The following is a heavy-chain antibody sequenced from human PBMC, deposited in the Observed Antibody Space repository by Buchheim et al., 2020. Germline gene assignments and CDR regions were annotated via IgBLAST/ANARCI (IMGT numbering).Heavy chain of an antibody. V-gene: IGHV3-7*01. CDR3: ASADSGSYPTIFDY. Sequence: EVQLVESGGGLVQPGGSLRLSCAASGFTFSTYWMSWVRQAPGKGLEWVANIKSDGSEKYYVDSVKGRFTISRDNAKNSMQVQMNSLRAEDTAVYYCASADSGSYPTIFDYWGQGTL. CDR1: GFTFSTYW. CDR2: IKSDGSEK. D-gene: IGHD1-26*01. J-gene: IGHJ4*02.